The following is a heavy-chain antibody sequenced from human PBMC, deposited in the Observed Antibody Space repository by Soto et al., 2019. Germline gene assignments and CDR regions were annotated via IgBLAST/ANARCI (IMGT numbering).Heavy chain of an antibody. Sequence: SETLSLTCTVSGGSISSSSYYWGWIRQPPGKGLEWIGSIYYSGSTYYNPSLKSRVTISVDTSKNQFSLKLSSVTAADTAVYYCASPRTTEYYFDYWGKGTLVTVSS. V-gene: IGHV4-39*01. CDR2: IYYSGST. D-gene: IGHD4-17*01. CDR1: GGSISSSSYY. J-gene: IGHJ4*02. CDR3: ASPRTTEYYFDY.